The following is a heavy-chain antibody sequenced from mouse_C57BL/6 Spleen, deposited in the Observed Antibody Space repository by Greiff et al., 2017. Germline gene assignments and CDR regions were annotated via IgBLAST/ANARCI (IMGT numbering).Heavy chain of an antibody. D-gene: IGHD3-3*01. J-gene: IGHJ2*01. CDR2: IDPSDSYT. CDR3: ARGGQRPNY. CDR1: GYTFTSYW. V-gene: IGHV1-59*01. Sequence: QVQLQQPGAELVRPGTSVKLSCKASGYTFTSYWMHWVKQRPGQGLAWIGVIDPSDSYTNYNQKFKGKATLTVDTASSTAYMQLSSLTSEDSAVYYCARGGQRPNYWGQGTTLTVSS.